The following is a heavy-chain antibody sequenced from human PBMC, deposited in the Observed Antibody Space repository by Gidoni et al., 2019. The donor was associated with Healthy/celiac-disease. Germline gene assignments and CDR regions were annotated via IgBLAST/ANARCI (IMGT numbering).Heavy chain of an antibody. CDR1: GGSISSGGYY. J-gene: IGHJ4*02. CDR2: IYYSGST. Sequence: QVQLQESGPGLVKPSQTLSLTCTVSGGSISSGGYYWSWIRQHPGKGLEWIGYIYYSGSTYYNPSLKSRVTISVDTSKNQFSLKLSSVTAADTAVYYCARAPSVVVVAATECYFDYWGQGTLVTVSS. D-gene: IGHD2-15*01. CDR3: ARAPSVVVVAATECYFDY. V-gene: IGHV4-31*03.